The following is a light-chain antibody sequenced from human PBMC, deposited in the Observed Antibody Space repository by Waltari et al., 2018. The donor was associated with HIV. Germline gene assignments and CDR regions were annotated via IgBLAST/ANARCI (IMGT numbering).Light chain of an antibody. V-gene: IGKV1-39*01. CDR3: QQSYSTPDT. CDR1: QSISSV. J-gene: IGKJ2*01. CDR2: AAS. Sequence: DIQMTTSPSSPSASAGDRITSPCRARQSISSVLNWYQQKPGKAPKLRIYAASSLQSGVPSRFSGSGSGTDFTLTISSLQPEDFATYYGQQSYSTPDTFGQGTKLEIK.